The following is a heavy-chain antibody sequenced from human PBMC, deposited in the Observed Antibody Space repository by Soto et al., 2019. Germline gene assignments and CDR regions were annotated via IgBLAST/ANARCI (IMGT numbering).Heavy chain of an antibody. J-gene: IGHJ4*02. CDR3: ARVPATAYKYAFDY. CDR2: IYHSGST. Sequence: PSETLSLTCAVSGGSISSSNWWSWVRQPPGKGLEWIGEIYHSGSTNYNPSLKSRVTISVDKSKNQFSLKLSSVTAADTAVYYCARVPATAYKYAFDYWRQGPLVTVSP. CDR1: GGSISSSNW. V-gene: IGHV4-4*02. D-gene: IGHD3-16*01.